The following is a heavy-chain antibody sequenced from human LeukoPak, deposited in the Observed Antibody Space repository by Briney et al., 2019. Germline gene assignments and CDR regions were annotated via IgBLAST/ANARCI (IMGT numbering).Heavy chain of an antibody. CDR3: ARDIKVRGVYFDY. Sequence: GGSLRLSCAASGFTFSSYEMNWVRQAPGKGLEWVSYISSSGSTIYYADSVKGRFTFSRDNAKNSLYLQMNSLRAEDTAVYHCARDIKVRGVYFDYWGQGTLVTVSS. D-gene: IGHD3-10*01. CDR1: GFTFSSYE. J-gene: IGHJ4*02. V-gene: IGHV3-48*03. CDR2: ISSSGSTI.